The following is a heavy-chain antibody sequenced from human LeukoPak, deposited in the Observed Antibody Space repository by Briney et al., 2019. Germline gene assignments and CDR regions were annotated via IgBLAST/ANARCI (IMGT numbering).Heavy chain of an antibody. D-gene: IGHD6-13*01. CDR2: ISSGSTYT. CDR1: GFTFSSYS. J-gene: IGHJ5*02. CDR3: ARDLRGSSWCAGRGNWFDP. V-gene: IGHV3-21*06. Sequence: GGSLRLSCAASGFTFSSYSMNWVRQAPGKGLEWVSSISSGSTYTYYADSLKGRFTISRDNSKNSLYLQMNSLRAEDTAVYYCARDLRGSSWCAGRGNWFDPWGQGTLVTVSS.